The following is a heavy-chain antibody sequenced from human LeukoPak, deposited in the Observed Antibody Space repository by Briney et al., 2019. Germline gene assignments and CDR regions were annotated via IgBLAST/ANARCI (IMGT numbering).Heavy chain of an antibody. CDR3: ARDQMVRAHWYFDL. Sequence: GGSLRLSCAASGFTFSSYSMNWVRQAPGKGLEWVSSISSGSSYIYYADSVKGRFTISRDNAKNSLYLQMNSLRAEDTAVYYCARDQMVRAHWYFDLWGRGTLVTVSS. CDR2: ISSGSSYI. J-gene: IGHJ2*01. V-gene: IGHV3-21*01. CDR1: GFTFSSYS. D-gene: IGHD2-8*01.